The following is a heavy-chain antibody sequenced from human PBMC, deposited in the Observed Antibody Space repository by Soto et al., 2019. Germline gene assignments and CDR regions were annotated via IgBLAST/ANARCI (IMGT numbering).Heavy chain of an antibody. V-gene: IGHV3-13*01. CDR2: IGTAGDT. CDR1: GFTFSSYD. CDR3: ARGGRYYDSSGYHGYWYFDL. Sequence: EVQLVESGGGLVQPGGSLRLSCAASGFTFSSYDMHWVRQATGKGLEWVSAIGTAGDTYYPGSVKGRFTISRENAKNSLYLQMNSLRAGDTAVYYCARGGRYYDSSGYHGYWYFDLWGRGTLVTVSS. D-gene: IGHD3-22*01. J-gene: IGHJ2*01.